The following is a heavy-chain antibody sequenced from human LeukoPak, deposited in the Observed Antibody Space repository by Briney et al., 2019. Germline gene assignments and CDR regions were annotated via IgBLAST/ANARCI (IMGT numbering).Heavy chain of an antibody. J-gene: IGHJ5*02. CDR2: ININTGNP. V-gene: IGHV7-4-1*02. CDR3: ARESPFDP. CDR1: GYTFTSYA. Sequence: ASVKVSCKASGYTFTSYAMNWVRQAPGQGLEWIGWININTGNPTYAQGFTGRFVFSLDTPVSTAYLQITSLKPEDTAVYYCARESPFDPWGQGTLVTVSS.